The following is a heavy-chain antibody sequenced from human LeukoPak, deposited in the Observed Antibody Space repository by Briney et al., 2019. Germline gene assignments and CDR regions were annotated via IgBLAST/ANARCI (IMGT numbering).Heavy chain of an antibody. CDR3: ATRGDSYGYNY. D-gene: IGHD5-18*01. V-gene: IGHV1-69-2*01. Sequence: ASVKVSCKVSGYTFTDYYMHWVQQAPGKGLEWMGLVDPEDGETIYAEKFQGRVTITADTSTDTAYMELSSLRSEDTAVYYCATRGDSYGYNYWGQGTLVTVSS. J-gene: IGHJ4*02. CDR2: VDPEDGET. CDR1: GYTFTDYY.